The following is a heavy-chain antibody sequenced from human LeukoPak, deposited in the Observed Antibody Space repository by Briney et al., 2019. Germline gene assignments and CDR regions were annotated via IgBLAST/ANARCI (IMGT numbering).Heavy chain of an antibody. V-gene: IGHV1-2*02. D-gene: IGHD3-10*01. J-gene: IGHJ4*02. CDR3: ARDSGCEPDY. CDR1: GYTFTDHY. Sequence: ASVRVSCKASGYTFTDHYMHWVRQAPGQGLEWMGWIIPKSGGTNYAQKFRGRVTMTRDTSISTAYMELSRLTSDDTAVYFCARDSGCEPDYWGQGALVTVSS. CDR2: IIPKSGGT.